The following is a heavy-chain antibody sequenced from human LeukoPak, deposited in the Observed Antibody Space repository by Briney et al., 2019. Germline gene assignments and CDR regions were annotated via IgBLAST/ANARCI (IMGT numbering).Heavy chain of an antibody. J-gene: IGHJ4*02. Sequence: GESLQISFTGSGYSFTYWITWVRQMPGKGLEWMGTIDPGYSNMKNYNPSLEGHVTISVDKSINTVYLQWSSLKASDSAMYYCATGSPGGYSHWGQGTLVTVSS. CDR1: GYSFTYW. V-gene: IGHV5-10-1*01. CDR3: ATGSPGGYSH. CDR2: IDPGYSNM. D-gene: IGHD3-10*01.